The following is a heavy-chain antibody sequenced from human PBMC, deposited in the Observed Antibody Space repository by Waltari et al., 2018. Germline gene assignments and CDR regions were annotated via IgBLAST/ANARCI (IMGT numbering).Heavy chain of an antibody. CDR1: GGSFSGYH. CDR2: INHSGST. Sequence: QVQLQQWGAGLLKPSETLSLTCALYGGSFSGYHWSWIRQPPGKGLEWSGEINHSGSTNYNPSPKSRVTISVDTSKDQFSLKLSSVTAAGTAGYYCAREVDYIWGSYGKGGWFDPWGQGTRVTVSS. D-gene: IGHD3-16*01. V-gene: IGHV4-34*01. CDR3: AREVDYIWGSYGKGGWFDP. J-gene: IGHJ5*02.